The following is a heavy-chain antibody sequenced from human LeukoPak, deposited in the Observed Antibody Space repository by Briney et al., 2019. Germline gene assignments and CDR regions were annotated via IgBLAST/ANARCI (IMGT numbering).Heavy chain of an antibody. Sequence: GGSLRLSCIASGFTFSSYAMSWVRQAPGKGLEWVSSISDSRTSTYYADSVKGRFTISRDNSKNTLYLQMNNLRAEDTAVYYCATFGPGMAVGDYWGQGTLVTVSS. J-gene: IGHJ4*02. D-gene: IGHD5-24*01. CDR1: GFTFSSYA. CDR2: ISDSRTST. CDR3: ATFGPGMAVGDY. V-gene: IGHV3-23*01.